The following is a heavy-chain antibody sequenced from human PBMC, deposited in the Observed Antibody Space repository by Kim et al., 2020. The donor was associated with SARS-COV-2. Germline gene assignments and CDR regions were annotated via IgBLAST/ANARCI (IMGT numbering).Heavy chain of an antibody. CDR1: GFTFSSYE. Sequence: GGSLRLSCAASGFTFSSYEMNWVRQAPGKGLEWVSHITGTGSTIYYADSVKGRFTISRDNAKNSLYLQMNSLRADDTAVYYCARDGYYDILTGYHTKEMDVGSQATTVTVSS. CDR2: ITGTGSTI. J-gene: IGHJ6*02. CDR3: ARDGYYDILTGYHTKEMDV. V-gene: IGHV3-48*03. D-gene: IGHD3-9*01.